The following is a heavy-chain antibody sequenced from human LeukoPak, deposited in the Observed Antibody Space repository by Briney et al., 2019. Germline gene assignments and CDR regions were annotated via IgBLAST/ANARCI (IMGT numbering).Heavy chain of an antibody. D-gene: IGHD5-18*01. Sequence: PSETLSLTCAVSGGSFSGYYWSWIRQPPGKGLEWIGEINHSGSTNYNPSLKSRVTISVDTSKNQFSLKLSSVTAADTAVYYCARDTPYYSYGPANAFDIWGQGTMVTVSS. CDR3: ARDTPYYSYGPANAFDI. CDR2: INHSGST. CDR1: GGSFSGYY. J-gene: IGHJ3*02. V-gene: IGHV4-34*01.